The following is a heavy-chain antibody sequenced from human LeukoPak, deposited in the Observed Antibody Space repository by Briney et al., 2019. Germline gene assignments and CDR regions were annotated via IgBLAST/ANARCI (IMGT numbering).Heavy chain of an antibody. CDR3: ATAYYDYVWGSYRYDY. CDR1: GHTLTELS. Sequence: ASVKVSCKVSGHTLTELSMHWVRQAPGKGLEWMGGFDPEDGETIYAQKFQGRVTMTEDTSTDTAYMELSSLRSEDTAVYYCATAYYDYVWGSYRYDYWGQGTLVTVSS. J-gene: IGHJ4*02. V-gene: IGHV1-24*01. CDR2: FDPEDGET. D-gene: IGHD3-16*02.